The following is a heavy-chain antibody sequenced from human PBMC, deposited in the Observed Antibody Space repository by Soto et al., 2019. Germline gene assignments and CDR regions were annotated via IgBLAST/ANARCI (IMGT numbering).Heavy chain of an antibody. Sequence: QVQLVQSGAEVKKPGSSVKVSCKASGGTFSSYAISWVRQAPGQGLEWMGGIIPIFGTANYAQKFQGRVTITADKSTSTAYMELSSLRAEDTAVYYCACTTRRVEQWLVRGAFDIWGQGTMVTVSS. CDR3: ACTTRRVEQWLVRGAFDI. D-gene: IGHD6-19*01. CDR2: IIPIFGTA. V-gene: IGHV1-69*06. CDR1: GGTFSSYA. J-gene: IGHJ3*02.